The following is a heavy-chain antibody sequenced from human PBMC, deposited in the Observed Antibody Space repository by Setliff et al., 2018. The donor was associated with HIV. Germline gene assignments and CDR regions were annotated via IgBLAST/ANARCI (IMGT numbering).Heavy chain of an antibody. D-gene: IGHD3-10*01. CDR1: GFTFSNSW. CDR3: NMGHYRKSSE. V-gene: IGHV3-7*03. CDR2: IKPDGSDQ. J-gene: IGHJ4*02. Sequence: PGGSLRLSCVASGFTFSNSWMNWVRQAPGKGPEWVANIKPDGSDQYYVDSVKGRFTIFRDNTKDSLFLQMDRLRVEDTAVYYCNMGHYRKSSEWGRGTLVTVSS.